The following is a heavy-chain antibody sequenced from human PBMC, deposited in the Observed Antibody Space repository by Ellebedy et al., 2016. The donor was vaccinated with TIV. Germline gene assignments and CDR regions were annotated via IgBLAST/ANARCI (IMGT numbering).Heavy chain of an antibody. V-gene: IGHV3-13*01. CDR2: IGTAGDT. CDR3: GRGRYGP. Sequence: GESLKISCAASGFTFSNYDMHWVRQATGKGLEWVSGIGTAGDTYYPGSVKGRFTISRENAKNSLFLQMNSLRDGDTAVYYCGRGRYGPWGQGTLVTVSS. J-gene: IGHJ5*02. D-gene: IGHD3-10*01. CDR1: GFTFSNYD.